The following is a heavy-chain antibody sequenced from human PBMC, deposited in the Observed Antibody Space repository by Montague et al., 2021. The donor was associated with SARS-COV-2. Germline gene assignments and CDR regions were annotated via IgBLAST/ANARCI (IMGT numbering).Heavy chain of an antibody. Sequence: SETRSLTCTVSGGSISSSSYYWGWIRQPPGKGLERIGSIYYTGSTYYNPSLKSRVTISVDTSKNQFSLKLSSVTAADTAVYYCARDTRIAMLVVVTRYGLDVWGQGTTVTVSS. J-gene: IGHJ6*02. CDR3: ARDTRIAMLVVVTRYGLDV. CDR2: IYYTGST. D-gene: IGHD3-22*01. CDR1: GGSISSSSYY. V-gene: IGHV4-39*07.